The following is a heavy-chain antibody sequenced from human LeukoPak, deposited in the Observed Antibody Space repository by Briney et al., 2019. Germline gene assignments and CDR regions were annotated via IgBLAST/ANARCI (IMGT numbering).Heavy chain of an antibody. V-gene: IGHV3-74*01. Sequence: GGSLRLSCAASGFTFSSYWMHWVRQTPGKGLVWVSLINNDGSTTSYADSVKGRFTISRDNAKNTLYLQMNSLRAEDTAVYYCARESRNRGSPTGGPWGQGTMVTVSS. CDR2: INNDGSTT. CDR1: GFTFSSYW. J-gene: IGHJ3*01. D-gene: IGHD1-14*01. CDR3: ARESRNRGSPTGGP.